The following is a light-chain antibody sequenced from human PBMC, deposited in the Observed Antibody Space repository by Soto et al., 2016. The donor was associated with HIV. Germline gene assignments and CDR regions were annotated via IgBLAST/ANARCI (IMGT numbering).Light chain of an antibody. CDR3: QQYKNYPYT. V-gene: IGKV1-5*03. CDR1: QSFSSW. Sequence: DIQMTQSPSTLSASVGDRVTITCRASQSFSSWLAWYQQIPGKAPKLLIYKASSLESGVPSRFSGSGSGTEFTLTISSLQPDDFATYYCQQYKNYPYTFGQGTKAGDQT. CDR2: KAS. J-gene: IGKJ2*01.